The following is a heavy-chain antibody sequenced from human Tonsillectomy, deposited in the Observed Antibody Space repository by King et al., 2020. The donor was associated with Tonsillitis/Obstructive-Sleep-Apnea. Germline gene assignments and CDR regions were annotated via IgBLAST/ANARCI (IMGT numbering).Heavy chain of an antibody. CDR2: IGTAGDT. D-gene: IGHD1-26*01. V-gene: IGHV3-13*01. CDR1: GFTFSSYD. J-gene: IGHJ4*02. Sequence: VQLVESGGGLVQPGGSLRLSCAASGFTFSSYDMHWVRQATGKGLEWVSAIGTAGDTYYPGSVKGRFTISRENAKNSLYLQMNSLRAGDTAVYYCARDSGCYYVDYWGQGTLVTVSS. CDR3: ARDSGCYYVDY.